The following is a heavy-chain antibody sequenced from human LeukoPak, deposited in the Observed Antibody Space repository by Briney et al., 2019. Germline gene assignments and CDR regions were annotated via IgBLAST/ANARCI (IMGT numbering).Heavy chain of an antibody. CDR3: ARDWIRAKAYSGYGLSDY. D-gene: IGHD5-12*01. CDR1: RFTFSSYG. Sequence: GGSLRLSCAASRFTFSSYGMHWVRQAPGKGLEWVAVIWYDGSNKYYADSVKGRFTISRDNSKNTLYLQMNSLRAEDTAVYYCARDWIRAKAYSGYGLSDYWGQGTLVTVSS. J-gene: IGHJ4*02. CDR2: IWYDGSNK. V-gene: IGHV3-33*01.